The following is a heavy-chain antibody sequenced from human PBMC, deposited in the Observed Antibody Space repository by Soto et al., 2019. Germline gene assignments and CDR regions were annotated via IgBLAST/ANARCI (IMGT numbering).Heavy chain of an antibody. CDR2: IYTSGSA. V-gene: IGHV4-4*07. J-gene: IGHJ6*02. D-gene: IGHD2-15*01. CDR1: GGSVRNYY. CDR3: ARDSAGCTGGICYVDNYYGMDV. Sequence: LSLTCTVSGGSVRNYYWSWIRQPAGKGLQWIGRIYTSGSANYNPSLKSRVTVSVDTSKNQFSLNLSSVAAADTAVYFCARDSAGCTGGICYVDNYYGMDVWGQGTTVTVSS.